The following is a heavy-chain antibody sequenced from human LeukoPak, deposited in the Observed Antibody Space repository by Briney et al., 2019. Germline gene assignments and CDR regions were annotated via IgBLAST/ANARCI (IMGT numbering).Heavy chain of an antibody. J-gene: IGHJ6*03. D-gene: IGHD3-3*01. CDR2: IYYSGST. CDR3: ARVPYDFWSGSDYYYYMDV. V-gene: IGHV4-59*01. Sequence: SETLSLTCTVSGGSISSYYWSWIRQPPGKGLEWIGYIYYSGSTNYNPSLKSRVTISVDTSKNQFSLKLSSVTAADTAVYYCARVPYDFWSGSDYYYYMDVWGKGTTVTVSS. CDR1: GGSISSYY.